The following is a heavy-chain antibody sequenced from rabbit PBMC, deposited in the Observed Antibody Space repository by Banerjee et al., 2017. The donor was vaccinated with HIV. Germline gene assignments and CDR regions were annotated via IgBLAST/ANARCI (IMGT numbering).Heavy chain of an antibody. Sequence: QSLEESGGDLVKPGASLTLTCTASGFSFSRSYYMCWVRQAPGKGLEWIACIYSGTSGHTFYASWAKGRFTISKTSSTTVTLQMTSLTAADTATYFCARDSYYTYGYIGAFDLWGQGTLVTVS. CDR1: GFSFSRSYY. CDR2: IYSGTSGHT. J-gene: IGHJ4*01. V-gene: IGHV1S40*01. D-gene: IGHD6-1*01. CDR3: ARDSYYTYGYIGAFDL.